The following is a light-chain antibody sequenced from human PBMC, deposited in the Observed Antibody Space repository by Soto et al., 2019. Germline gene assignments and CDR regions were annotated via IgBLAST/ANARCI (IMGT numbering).Light chain of an antibody. CDR3: AAWYDSLNGYV. V-gene: IGLV1-44*01. Sequence: QSVLAHPPSASETPGQTVTISCSGSSSNIGGNVVNWYQHVPGTAPKLLIYNNNQRPSGVPDRFSGSKSGTSASLAISGLRSDDEADYYCAAWYDSLNGYVFGTGTKLTVL. J-gene: IGLJ1*01. CDR2: NNN. CDR1: SSNIGGNV.